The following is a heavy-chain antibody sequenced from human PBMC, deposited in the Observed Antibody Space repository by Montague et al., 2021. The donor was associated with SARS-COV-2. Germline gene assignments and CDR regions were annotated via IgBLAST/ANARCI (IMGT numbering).Heavy chain of an antibody. D-gene: IGHD1-14*01. CDR2: TYYRSRWFN. V-gene: IGHV6-1*01. Sequence: CAISGDSVSSNSAAWKWNRQSPSRGREWLGRTYYRSRWFNDYAVXIRSRITINPDTSKNQFSLQLNSVTPEDTAVYYCARATEWRGYYYYYYVDVWGKGTTVTVSS. CDR3: ARATEWRGYYYYYYVDV. J-gene: IGHJ6*03. CDR1: GDSVSSNSAA.